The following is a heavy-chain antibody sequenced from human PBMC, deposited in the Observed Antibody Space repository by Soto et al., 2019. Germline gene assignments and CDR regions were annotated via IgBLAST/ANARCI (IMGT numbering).Heavy chain of an antibody. J-gene: IGHJ4*02. D-gene: IGHD3-22*01. CDR2: INAGNGNT. V-gene: IGHV1-3*01. CDR1: GYILTTYA. CDR3: ARGLLGPSDY. Sequence: QVQLVQSGAEVKKPGASVKVSCKASGYILTTYAMHWVRQGPGQRLEWMGWINAGNGNTEYSQKFQGRVTITRDTSASTAYMELSSLRSEDTAVYYCARGLLGPSDYWGQGTLVTVSS.